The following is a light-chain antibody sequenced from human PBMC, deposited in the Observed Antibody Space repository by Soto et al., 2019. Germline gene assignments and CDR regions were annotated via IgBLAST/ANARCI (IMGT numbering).Light chain of an antibody. J-gene: IGKJ1*01. CDR3: QQYHTYRT. CDR2: KAS. V-gene: IGKV1-5*03. Sequence: DIQMTQSPSTLSASVGDRVTITCRASQSISIWLAWYQKKPGKAPKVLIYKASSLESGVPSRFSGSGSGTEFTLTISGLQPDDFATYYCQQYHTYRTFGQGTKVEIK. CDR1: QSISIW.